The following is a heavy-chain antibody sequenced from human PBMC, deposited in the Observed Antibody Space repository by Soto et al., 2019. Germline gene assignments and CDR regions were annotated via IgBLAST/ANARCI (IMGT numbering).Heavy chain of an antibody. D-gene: IGHD2-15*01. V-gene: IGHV3-11*01. CDR3: ARDAGIRGLPGVAP. CDR1: GFTFSDYY. CDR2: IGSSGSII. J-gene: IGHJ5*02. Sequence: QVQLVESGGGLVKPGGSLRLSCAASGFTFSDYYMNWIRQAPGRGLEWVSYIGSSGSIIYYADSVKGRFTISRDNAKNSLYLPMNSRRADDTAVYYCARDAGIRGLPGVAPWGQGTPVTVSS.